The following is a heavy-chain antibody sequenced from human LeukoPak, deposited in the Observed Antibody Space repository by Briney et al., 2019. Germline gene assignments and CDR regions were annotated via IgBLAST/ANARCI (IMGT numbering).Heavy chain of an antibody. Sequence: DPSETLSPTCTVSGGSISSGSYYWSWIRQPAGKGLEWIGRIYTSGSTNYNPSLKSRVTISVDTSKNQFSLKLSSVTAADTAVYYCASVGNTAGDDYWGQGTLVTVSS. CDR3: ASVGNTAGDDY. CDR1: GGSISSGSYY. V-gene: IGHV4-61*02. D-gene: IGHD5-18*01. CDR2: IYTSGST. J-gene: IGHJ4*02.